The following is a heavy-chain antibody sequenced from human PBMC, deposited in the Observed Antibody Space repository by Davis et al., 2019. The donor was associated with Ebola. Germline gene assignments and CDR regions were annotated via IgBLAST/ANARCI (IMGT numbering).Heavy chain of an antibody. Sequence: MPGGSLRLSCTVSGGSISSYYWSWIRQPPGKGLEWIGYIYHSGTTYYNPSLKSRVTISEDRSKNQFSLKLSSVTAADTAVYYCARDDGGDLDYWGQGTLVTVSS. CDR1: GGSISSYY. D-gene: IGHD2-21*01. J-gene: IGHJ4*02. CDR3: ARDDGGDLDY. V-gene: IGHV4-59*12. CDR2: IYHSGTT.